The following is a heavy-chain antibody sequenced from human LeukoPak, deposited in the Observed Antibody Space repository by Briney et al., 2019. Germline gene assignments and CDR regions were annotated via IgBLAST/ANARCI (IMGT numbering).Heavy chain of an antibody. CDR2: IGTYTGHT. J-gene: IGHJ4*02. Sequence: ASVKVSCKPSGYSFTHYGFTWLRQAPGQGLEWVGWIGTYTGHTNFAQKFQGRVTLTTDTSTSTAYMELRNLRSDDTGVYYCARASQELPGSFWGQGTLLTVSS. CDR1: GYSFTHYG. CDR3: ARASQELPGSF. V-gene: IGHV1-18*04. D-gene: IGHD1-26*01.